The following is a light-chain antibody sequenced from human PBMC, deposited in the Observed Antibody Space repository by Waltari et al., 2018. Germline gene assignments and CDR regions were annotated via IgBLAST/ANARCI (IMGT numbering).Light chain of an antibody. CDR2: DNT. J-gene: IGLJ2*01. CDR3: QACDSTFGVV. V-gene: IGLV1-40*01. CDR1: DSNIGAGYD. Sequence: QSVLTQPPSVSGAPGQSVHISCTGSDSNIGAGYDVHWYQQLPGIAPRLIIFDNTARASGVPDRFSGTKFGTSASLAINGLRAEDEADYYCQACDSTFGVVFGGGTKLTVL.